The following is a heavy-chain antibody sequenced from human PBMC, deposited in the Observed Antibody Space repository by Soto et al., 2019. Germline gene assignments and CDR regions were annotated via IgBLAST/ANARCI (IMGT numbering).Heavy chain of an antibody. CDR1: GGSISSSSYY. J-gene: IGHJ4*02. CDR3: ARRLMITFGGVIVTYFDY. CDR2: IYYSGST. V-gene: IGHV4-39*01. D-gene: IGHD3-16*02. Sequence: QLQLQESGPGLVKPSETLSLTCTVSGGSISSSSYYWGWIRQPPGKGLEWIGSIYYSGSTYYNPSLKCRVNIPVDTSKNQFSLRLSSVATADTAVYYCARRLMITFGGVIVTYFDYWGQGTLVTVSS.